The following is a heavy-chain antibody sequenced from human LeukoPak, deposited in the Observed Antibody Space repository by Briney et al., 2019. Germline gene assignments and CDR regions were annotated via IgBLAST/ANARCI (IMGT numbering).Heavy chain of an antibody. J-gene: IGHJ4*02. CDR3: ARLLSSGWSRVDY. Sequence: GGSLRLSCVASGFTFSSSWMTWVRQAPGMGLVRVANIKADGSGKYYVDSVKGRFTISRDNSRNSLYLQMNSLRAEDTAVYYCARLLSSGWSRVDYWGQGTLVTVSS. V-gene: IGHV3-7*01. CDR2: IKADGSGK. D-gene: IGHD6-19*01. CDR1: GFTFSSSW.